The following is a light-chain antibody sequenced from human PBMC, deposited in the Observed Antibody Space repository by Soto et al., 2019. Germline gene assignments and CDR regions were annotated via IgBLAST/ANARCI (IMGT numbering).Light chain of an antibody. Sequence: EIVMTQSPATLSMSPGETATPSCRASESINDNLAWYQQQPGQAPRLLIYDAYTRSTGVPARFGGSGSGTEFTLTISSLQSEDFAVYYCQQYSNWPPITFGQGTRLDIK. CDR1: ESINDN. J-gene: IGKJ5*01. CDR3: QQYSNWPPIT. V-gene: IGKV3-15*01. CDR2: DAY.